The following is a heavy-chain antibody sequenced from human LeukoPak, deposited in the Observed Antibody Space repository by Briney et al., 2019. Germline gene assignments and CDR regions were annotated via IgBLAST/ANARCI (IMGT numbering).Heavy chain of an antibody. CDR2: IYPGDFDT. CDR1: GYSFTNYW. Sequence: HGESLKISCKGSGYSFTNYWIGWVRQMPGKGLEWMGVIYPGDFDTRYSPSFQGQVTISADRSISTAYLQWSSLKASDTAIYYCARRGDREWFDPWGQGTLVTVSS. D-gene: IGHD3-10*01. V-gene: IGHV5-51*01. CDR3: ARRGDREWFDP. J-gene: IGHJ5*02.